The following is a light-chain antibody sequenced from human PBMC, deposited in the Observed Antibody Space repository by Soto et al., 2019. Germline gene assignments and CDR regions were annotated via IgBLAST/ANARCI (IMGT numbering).Light chain of an antibody. Sequence: DIQLTQSPPFLSASVGDRVTLTCRASQGISSLLAWYQQKPGKAPKLLIHGVSTLQSGVPSRFSGSGSGTDFSLTIINLQPEDFATYHCQQLNSYPYTFGQGTKVDIK. V-gene: IGKV1-9*01. J-gene: IGKJ2*01. CDR3: QQLNSYPYT. CDR2: GVS. CDR1: QGISSL.